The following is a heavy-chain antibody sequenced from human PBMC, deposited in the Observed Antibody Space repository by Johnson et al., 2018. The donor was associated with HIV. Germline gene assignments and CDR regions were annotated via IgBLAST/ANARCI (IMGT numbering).Heavy chain of an antibody. J-gene: IGHJ3*02. D-gene: IGHD3-10*01. CDR3: ARDRRYYGSGSYGGAFDI. V-gene: IGHV3-20*04. CDR1: GFTFDDYS. CDR2: INWNGGNT. Sequence: VQLVESGGGVVRPGGSLRLSCAASGFTFDDYSMSWVRQVPGKGLEWVSGINWNGGNTGYVDSVKGRFTISRDNAKNSLYLQMNSLRAEDTALYYCARDRRYYGSGSYGGAFDIWGQGTVVTVSS.